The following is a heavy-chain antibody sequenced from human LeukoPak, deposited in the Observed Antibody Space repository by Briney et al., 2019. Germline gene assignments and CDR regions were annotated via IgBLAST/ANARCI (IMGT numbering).Heavy chain of an antibody. D-gene: IGHD3-9*01. CDR2: INPNSGGT. Sequence: ASVKVSCKASGYTFTGYYMHWVRQAPGQGPEWMGWINPNSGGTNYAQKFQGRVTMTRDTSISTAYMELSRLRSDDTAVYYCARGGQGLRYFDWSSENWFDPWGQGTLVIVSS. V-gene: IGHV1-2*02. CDR3: ARGGQGLRYFDWSSENWFDP. CDR1: GYTFTGYY. J-gene: IGHJ5*02.